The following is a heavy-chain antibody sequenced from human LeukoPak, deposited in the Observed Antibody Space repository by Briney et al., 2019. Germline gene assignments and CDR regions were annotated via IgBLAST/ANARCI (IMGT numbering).Heavy chain of an antibody. CDR2: IYYSGST. J-gene: IGHJ4*02. D-gene: IGHD1-26*01. CDR3: ARIFGGAAGYYFDY. V-gene: IGHV4-39*07. CDR1: GGSISTNSFY. Sequence: SETLSLTCTVSGGSISTNSFYWGWIRQPPGKGLEWIGYIYYSGSTYYNPSLKSRVTMSVDTSKNQFSLKLSSVTAVDTAVYYCARIFGGAAGYYFDYWGQGTLVTVSS.